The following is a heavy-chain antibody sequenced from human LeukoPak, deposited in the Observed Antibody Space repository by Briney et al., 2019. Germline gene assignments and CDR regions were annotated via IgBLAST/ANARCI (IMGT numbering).Heavy chain of an antibody. CDR3: ARVYRYYYYDSSGYYDY. V-gene: IGHV4-34*01. D-gene: IGHD3-22*01. Sequence: SETLSLTCAVYGGSFSGYYRSWLRQPPGKGREWIGEINHSRSTNYNPSLKSRVTISVDTSKNQFSLKLSSVTAADTAVYYCARVYRYYYYDSSGYYDYWGQGTLVTVSS. CDR1: GGSFSGYY. J-gene: IGHJ4*02. CDR2: INHSRST.